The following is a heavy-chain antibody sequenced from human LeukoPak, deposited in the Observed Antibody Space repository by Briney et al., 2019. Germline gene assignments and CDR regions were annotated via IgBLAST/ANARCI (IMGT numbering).Heavy chain of an antibody. Sequence: SETLSLTCTVSGGSISSSSYYWGWIRQPPGTGLEWIGSIYYSGTTYYNPSLKSRVTISEDTSKNQFSLKLSSVTAADTAVYYCARSRYGDYGFYPYYWGQGTLVTVSS. CDR3: ARSRYGDYGFYPYY. D-gene: IGHD4-17*01. CDR1: GGSISSSSYY. V-gene: IGHV4-39*01. CDR2: IYYSGTT. J-gene: IGHJ4*02.